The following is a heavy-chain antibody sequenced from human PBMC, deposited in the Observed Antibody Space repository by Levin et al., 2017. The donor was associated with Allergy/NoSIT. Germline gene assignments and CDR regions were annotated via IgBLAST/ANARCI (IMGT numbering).Heavy chain of an antibody. CDR2: ISASGGST. J-gene: IGHJ4*02. V-gene: IGHV3-23*01. CDR3: AKSLTFGGLIGRVPDY. D-gene: IGHD3-16*02. Sequence: ASVKVSCAASGFTFSNYAMTWVRQAPGKGLEWVSAISASGGSTYYADSVKGRFTISRDNSKNTLYLQLNSLRAEDTAVYYCAKSLTFGGLIGRVPDYWGQGTLVTVSS. CDR1: GFTFSNYA.